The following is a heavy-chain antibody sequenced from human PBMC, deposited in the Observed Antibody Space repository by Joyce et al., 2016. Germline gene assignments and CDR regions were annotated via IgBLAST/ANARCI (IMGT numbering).Heavy chain of an antibody. CDR2: VYYSGGP. J-gene: IGHJ4*02. Sequence: QVQLQQSGPGLVKPSETLSLTCTVSGGSMNNYFWSWIRQPPGKGLEWVGNVYYSGGPNYNPSLKRRVSMSMDTSNKQFSLRLSSVTTADTAVYYCAGGYLGFYYFDFWGLGTLVSVS. D-gene: IGHD3-16*02. V-gene: IGHV4-59*01. CDR3: AGGYLGFYYFDF. CDR1: GGSMNNYF.